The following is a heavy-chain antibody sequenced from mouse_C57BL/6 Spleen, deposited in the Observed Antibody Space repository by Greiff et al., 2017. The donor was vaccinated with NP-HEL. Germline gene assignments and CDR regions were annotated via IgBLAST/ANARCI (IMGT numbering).Heavy chain of an antibody. D-gene: IGHD2-5*01. J-gene: IGHJ3*01. V-gene: IGHV1-7*01. CDR2: INPSSGYT. Sequence: QVQLQQSGAELAKPGASVKLSCKASGYTFTSYWMRWVKQRPGQGLEWIGYINPSSGYTKYNQKFKDKATLTADKSSSTAYMQLSSLTYEDSAVYYCERGSNSAGFAYWGQGTRVTVSA. CDR1: GYTFTSYW. CDR3: ERGSNSAGFAY.